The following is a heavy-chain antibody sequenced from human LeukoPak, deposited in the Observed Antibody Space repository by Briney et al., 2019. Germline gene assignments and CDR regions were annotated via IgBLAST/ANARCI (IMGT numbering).Heavy chain of an antibody. CDR3: ARELVYYDSSGYTIGDY. J-gene: IGHJ4*02. Sequence: GGSLRLSCAASGFTFSNYAMHWVRQAPGKGLEWVAVISYDGSNKYYADSVKGLFTISRDNSKNTLYLQMNSLRAEDTAVYYCARELVYYDSSGYTIGDYWGQGTLVTVSS. D-gene: IGHD3-22*01. V-gene: IGHV3-30-3*01. CDR2: ISYDGSNK. CDR1: GFTFSNYA.